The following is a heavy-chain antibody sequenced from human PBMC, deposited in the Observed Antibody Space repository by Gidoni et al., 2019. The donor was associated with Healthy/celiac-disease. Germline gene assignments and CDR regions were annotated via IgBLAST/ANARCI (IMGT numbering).Heavy chain of an antibody. CDR3: ASSEGGYYYYGMDV. J-gene: IGHJ6*02. CDR2: INTNTGNP. D-gene: IGHD1-26*01. Sequence: QVQLVQSGSELKKPGASAKVSCQASGYTFTSYAMNWVRQAPGQGLEWMGWINTNTGNPTYAQGFTGRFVFSLDTSVSTAYLQISSLKAEDTAVYYCASSEGGYYYYGMDVWGQGTTVTVSS. CDR1: GYTFTSYA. V-gene: IGHV7-4-1*02.